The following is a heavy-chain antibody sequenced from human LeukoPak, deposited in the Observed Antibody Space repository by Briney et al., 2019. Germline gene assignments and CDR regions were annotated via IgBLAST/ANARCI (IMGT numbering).Heavy chain of an antibody. CDR1: GFTFSDYG. V-gene: IGHV3-30*03. J-gene: IGHJ4*02. Sequence: GGSLKLSCAASGFTFSDYGMHWVRQAPGKGLEWVAVISYDGSNKHYADSVKGRFTMSRDNSKNTLYLQMNSPRAEDTAVYYCARRAGAYSHPYDYWGQGTLVTVSS. CDR2: ISYDGSNK. D-gene: IGHD4/OR15-4a*01. CDR3: ARRAGAYSHPYDY.